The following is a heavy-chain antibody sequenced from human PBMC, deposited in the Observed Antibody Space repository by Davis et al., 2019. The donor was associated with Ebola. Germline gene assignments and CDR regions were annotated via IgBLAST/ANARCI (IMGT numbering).Heavy chain of an antibody. J-gene: IGHJ4*02. CDR2: INPNGTET. Sequence: GESLKISCAASGFTFVNFWMTWVRQAPGKGLEWVANINPNGTETNYVASVKGRFTISRDNAKNSLFLQMNSLRAEDTGLYFCAREPNSFDFWGQGALVTVST. CDR3: AREPNSFDF. V-gene: IGHV3-7*03. CDR1: GFTFVNFW.